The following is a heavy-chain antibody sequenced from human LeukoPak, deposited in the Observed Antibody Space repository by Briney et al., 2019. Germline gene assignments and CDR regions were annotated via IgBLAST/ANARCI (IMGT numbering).Heavy chain of an antibody. Sequence: GGSLRLSRAASGFTFSSSGMHGVRPAPGKGLEWVAFIRYDGSNKYYADSVKGRFTMSKDNSKNTLYLQMNSLRADDTAVYYCAKGPSRTYDTSGYYYWGQGTLVTVSS. CDR3: AKGPSRTYDTSGYYY. J-gene: IGHJ4*02. V-gene: IGHV3-30*02. CDR2: IRYDGSNK. D-gene: IGHD3-22*01. CDR1: GFTFSSSG.